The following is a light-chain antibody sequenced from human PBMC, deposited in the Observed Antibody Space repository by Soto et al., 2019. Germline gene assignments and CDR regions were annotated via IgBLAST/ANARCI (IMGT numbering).Light chain of an antibody. CDR1: SSDIGAHNF. Sequence: QSALTQPASVSGSPGQAITVSCSGTSSDIGAHNFVSWYQQHPGKAPKLIIYEVINRPSGVSDRFSGSKSGNTASLTISGLQSEDEADSYCNSYTTSNTFVFGSGTKVTVL. J-gene: IGLJ1*01. CDR2: EVI. V-gene: IGLV2-14*03. CDR3: NSYTTSNTFV.